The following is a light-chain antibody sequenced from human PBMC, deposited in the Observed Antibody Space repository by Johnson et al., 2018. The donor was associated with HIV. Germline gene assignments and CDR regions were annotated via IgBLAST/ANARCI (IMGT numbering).Light chain of an antibody. J-gene: IGLJ1*01. CDR3: GTWDSSLSAYV. Sequence: QSALTQPPSVSAAPGQKVTISCSGSSSNIGNNYVSWYQQFPGTAPKLLIYDNNRRPSGIPDRFSGSKSGTSATLGITGLQTRDEADYYCGTWDSSLSAYVFGTGTKVTVL. V-gene: IGLV1-51*01. CDR1: SSNIGNNY. CDR2: DNN.